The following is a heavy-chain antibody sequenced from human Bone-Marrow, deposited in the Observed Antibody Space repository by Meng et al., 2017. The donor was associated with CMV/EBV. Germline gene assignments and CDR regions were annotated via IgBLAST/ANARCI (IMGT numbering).Heavy chain of an antibody. J-gene: IGHJ6*02. D-gene: IGHD3-3*01. Sequence: GESLKISCAASGFTFSSYSMNWVRQAPGKGLEWVSSISSSSSYIYYADSVKGRFTISRDNAKNSLYLQMNSLRAEDTAVYYCARRITIFGVVRGFGMDVCGQGTTVTVSS. CDR1: GFTFSSYS. CDR3: ARRITIFGVVRGFGMDV. CDR2: ISSSSSYI. V-gene: IGHV3-21*01.